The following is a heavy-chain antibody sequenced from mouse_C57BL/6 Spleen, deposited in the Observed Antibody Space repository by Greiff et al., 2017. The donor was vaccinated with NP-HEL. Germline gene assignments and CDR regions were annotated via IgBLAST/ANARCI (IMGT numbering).Heavy chain of an antibody. CDR2: IYPGDGDT. D-gene: IGHD1-1*01. Sequence: VQLQQSGPELVKPGASVKISCKASGYAFSSSWMNWVKQRPGKGLEWIGRIYPGDGDTNYNGKFKGKATLTADKSSSTAYMQLSSLTSEDSAVYFCARSHYYGSPYFDYWGQGTTLTVSS. CDR3: ARSHYYGSPYFDY. V-gene: IGHV1-82*01. J-gene: IGHJ2*01. CDR1: GYAFSSSW.